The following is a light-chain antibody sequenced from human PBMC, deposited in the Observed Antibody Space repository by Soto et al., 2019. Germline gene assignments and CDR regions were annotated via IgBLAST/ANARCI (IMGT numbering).Light chain of an antibody. V-gene: IGLV2-23*02. CDR2: EVS. Sequence: QSVLPQPASVPGSPGQSITISCTGTNSDVGSYNLVSWYQQHPGKAPKVIIYEVSERPSGVSDRFSGSKSGNTASLMISGLQAEDEADYYCCSYAGSSTQSYVFGSGTKVTVL. J-gene: IGLJ1*01. CDR3: CSYAGSSTQSYV. CDR1: NSDVGSYNL.